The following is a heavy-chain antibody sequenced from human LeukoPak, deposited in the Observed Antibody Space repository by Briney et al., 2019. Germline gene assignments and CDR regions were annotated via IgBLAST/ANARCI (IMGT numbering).Heavy chain of an antibody. V-gene: IGHV4-59*01. CDR2: IYYSGST. Sequence: SETLSLTCTVSGGSMSSYYWSWIRQPPGKGLEWIGYIYYSGSTNYNPSLKSRVTISVDTSKNQFTLKLSSVTAADTAVYYCARDRFGITGTTRWFDPWGQGTLVTVSS. CDR1: GGSMSSYY. J-gene: IGHJ5*02. CDR3: ARDRFGITGTTRWFDP. D-gene: IGHD1/OR15-1a*01.